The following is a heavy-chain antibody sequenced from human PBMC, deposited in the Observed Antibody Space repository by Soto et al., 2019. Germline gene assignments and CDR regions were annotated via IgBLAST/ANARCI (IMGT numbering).Heavy chain of an antibody. Sequence: QVQLVQSGAEVKKPGASVKVSCKASGYTFTSYAMHWVRQAPGQRLEWMGWINTGNGNTKYSHKFQARVTITRDTSASTAYMELSSLRSEDTAVYYCAKLGFSVDGLDIWGQGTMVTVSS. V-gene: IGHV1-3*04. D-gene: IGHD3-16*01. J-gene: IGHJ3*02. CDR3: AKLGFSVDGLDI. CDR2: INTGNGNT. CDR1: GYTFTSYA.